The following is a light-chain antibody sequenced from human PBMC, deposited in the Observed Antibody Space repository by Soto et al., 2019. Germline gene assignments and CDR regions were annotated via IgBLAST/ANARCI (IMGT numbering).Light chain of an antibody. CDR1: QPIASN. CDR3: QQCGSSPRT. CDR2: GAS. V-gene: IGKV3-20*01. J-gene: IGKJ1*01. Sequence: EILMTQSPATMSVSPGERATLSCRASQPIASNVAWYQQRPGQPPRLLIFGASTRATGVPDRFSGGGSGTDFTLTISRLEPEDFAVYYCQQCGSSPRTFGQGTKVGIK.